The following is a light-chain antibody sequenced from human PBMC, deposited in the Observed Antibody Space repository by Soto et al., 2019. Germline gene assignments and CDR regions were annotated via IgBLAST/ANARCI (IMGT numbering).Light chain of an antibody. CDR3: QQSYNTPLT. Sequence: DIRMTQSPSSLSASVGDRVTITCRASQSISSSLNWYQQKPGKPPKLLIYTASTLQSGVPSRFSGSGSGTDFTLTISSLQPEDFATYYCQQSYNTPLTFGGGTKVEIQ. CDR2: TAS. V-gene: IGKV1-39*01. J-gene: IGKJ4*01. CDR1: QSISSS.